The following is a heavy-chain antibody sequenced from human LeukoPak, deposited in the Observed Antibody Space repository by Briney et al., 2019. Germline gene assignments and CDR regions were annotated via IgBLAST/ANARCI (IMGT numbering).Heavy chain of an antibody. V-gene: IGHV1-69*13. D-gene: IGHD3-10*01. J-gene: IGHJ5*02. CDR2: IIPIFGTA. Sequence: GASVKVSCKASGGAFSSYAISWVRQAPGQGLEWMGGIIPIFGTANYAQKFQGRVTITADESTSTAYMELSSLRSEDTAVYYCARDRYFTMVRANNWFDPWGQGTLVTVSS. CDR3: ARDRYFTMVRANNWFDP. CDR1: GGAFSSYA.